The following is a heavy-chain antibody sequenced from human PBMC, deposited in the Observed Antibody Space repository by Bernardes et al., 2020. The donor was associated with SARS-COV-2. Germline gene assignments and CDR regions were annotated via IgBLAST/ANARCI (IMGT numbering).Heavy chain of an antibody. CDR1: GYTFTGYY. CDR3: ARDPLRLGELSFHWFNY. J-gene: IGHJ4*02. CDR2: INPNSGGT. Sequence: ASVKVSCKASGYTFTGYYMHWVRQAPGQGLEWMGWINPNSGGTNYAQKFQGRVTMTRDTSISTAYMELSRLRSDDTAVYYCARDPLRLGELSFHWFNYWGQGTLVTVSS. D-gene: IGHD3-16*02. V-gene: IGHV1-2*02.